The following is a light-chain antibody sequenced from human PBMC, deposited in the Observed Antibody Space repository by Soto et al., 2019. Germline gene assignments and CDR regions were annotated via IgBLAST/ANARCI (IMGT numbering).Light chain of an antibody. V-gene: IGLV2-14*03. CDR3: SSFADSSARDYV. Sequence: QSVLTQPASVSGSPGQSVTLSCTGTSRDIGAYDYVSWYQQHPGGVPKLLIYDVSSRPSGVSSRFSGSKSGNTASLTISGLQADDESHYYCSSFADSSARDYVFGGGTKLTVL. CDR1: SRDIGAYDY. CDR2: DVS. J-gene: IGLJ1*01.